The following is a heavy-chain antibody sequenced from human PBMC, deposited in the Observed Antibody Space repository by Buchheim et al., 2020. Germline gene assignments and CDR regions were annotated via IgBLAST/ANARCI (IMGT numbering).Heavy chain of an antibody. CDR1: RFTFTSHC. V-gene: IGHV3-74*01. J-gene: IGHJ4*02. D-gene: IGHD3-10*01. CDR2: INPDGSRT. Sequence: EVQLVESGGGLAQPGGSLRLSCAASRFTFTSHCMHWVRQAPEKGLVCISYINPDGSRTRYAHSVKGRFTISRDNAKNTLYLQMTSLRAEDTAVYYYTRDSPQGNFDYWGQGTL. CDR3: TRDSPQGNFDY.